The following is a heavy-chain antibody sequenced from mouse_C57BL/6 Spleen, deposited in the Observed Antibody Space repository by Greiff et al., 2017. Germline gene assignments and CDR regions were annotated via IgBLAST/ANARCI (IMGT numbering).Heavy chain of an antibody. CDR1: GYAFSSSW. D-gene: IGHD2-1*01. Sequence: QVQLQQSGPELVKPGASVKISCKASGYAFSSSWMNWVKQRPGKGLEWIGRIYPGDGDTTYNGQFKGKATLTADKSSGTAYMQLSSLTSEDSAVYFCARDGNYPAWFAYWGQGTLVTVSA. V-gene: IGHV1-82*01. CDR2: IYPGDGDT. J-gene: IGHJ3*01. CDR3: ARDGNYPAWFAY.